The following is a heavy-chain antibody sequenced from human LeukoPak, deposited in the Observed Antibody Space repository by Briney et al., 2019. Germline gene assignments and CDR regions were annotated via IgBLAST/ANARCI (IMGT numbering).Heavy chain of an antibody. CDR3: ARVLAMIRGAPFDY. V-gene: IGHV7-4-1*02. J-gene: IGHJ4*02. CDR1: GYTFTSYA. Sequence: ASVKVSCKASGYTFTSYAMNWVRRAPGQGLEWMGWINTNTGNPTYAQGFTGRFVFSLDTSVSTAYLQISSLKAGDTAVYYCARVLAMIRGAPFDYWGQGTLVTVSS. CDR2: INTNTGNP. D-gene: IGHD3-10*01.